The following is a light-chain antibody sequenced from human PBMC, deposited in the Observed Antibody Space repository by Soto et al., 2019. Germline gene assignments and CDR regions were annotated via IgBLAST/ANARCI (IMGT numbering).Light chain of an antibody. CDR2: EVS. Sequence: QSALTQPPSASGSPGQSVTISCTGTSSDVGGYNFVSWYQQHPGKAPKLMIYEVSERPSGVPDRFSGSKSGNTASLTVSGLQAEDEADYYCSSYAGSNIVVFGRGTKVTVL. J-gene: IGLJ2*01. V-gene: IGLV2-8*01. CDR1: SSDVGGYNF. CDR3: SSYAGSNIVV.